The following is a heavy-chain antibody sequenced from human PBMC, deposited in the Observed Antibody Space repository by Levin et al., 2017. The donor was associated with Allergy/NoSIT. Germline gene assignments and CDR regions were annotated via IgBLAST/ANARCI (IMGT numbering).Heavy chain of an antibody. J-gene: IGHJ4*02. V-gene: IGHV3-9*01. CDR3: AKSVSGSYWYYFDY. Sequence: SLKISCAASGFTFDDYAMHWVRQAPGKGLEWVSGISWNSGSIGYADSVKGRFTISRDNAKNSLYLQMNSLRAEDTALYYCAKSVSGSYWYYFDYWGQGTLVTVSS. CDR1: GFTFDDYA. D-gene: IGHD1-26*01. CDR2: ISWNSGSI.